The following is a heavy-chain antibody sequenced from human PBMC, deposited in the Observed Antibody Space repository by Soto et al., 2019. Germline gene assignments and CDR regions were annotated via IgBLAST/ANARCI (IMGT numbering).Heavy chain of an antibody. J-gene: IGHJ5*02. CDR2: ISYDGSNK. D-gene: IGHD2-15*01. V-gene: IGHV3-30*18. CDR3: AKGYCSGGSCPSAGDWFDP. Sequence: GGSLRLSCAASGSTFSSYGMHWVRQAPGKGLEWVAVISYDGSNKYYADSVKGRFTISRDNSKNTLYLQMNSLRAEDTAVYYCAKGYCSGGSCPSAGDWFDPWGQGTLVTVSS. CDR1: GSTFSSYG.